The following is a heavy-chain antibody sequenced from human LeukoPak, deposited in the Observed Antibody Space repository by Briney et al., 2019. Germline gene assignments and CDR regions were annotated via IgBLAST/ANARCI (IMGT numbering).Heavy chain of an antibody. CDR1: GYTFTSYG. CDR3: ARDVLPSYYYGSGSYYRLAFDI. V-gene: IGHV1-18*01. Sequence: ASVKVSCKASGYTFTSYGISWVRQAPGQGLEWVGWISAYNGNTNYAQKLQGRVTMTTDTSTSTAYMGLRSLRSDDTAVYYCARDVLPSYYYGSGSYYRLAFDIWGQGTMVTVSS. CDR2: ISAYNGNT. J-gene: IGHJ3*02. D-gene: IGHD3-10*01.